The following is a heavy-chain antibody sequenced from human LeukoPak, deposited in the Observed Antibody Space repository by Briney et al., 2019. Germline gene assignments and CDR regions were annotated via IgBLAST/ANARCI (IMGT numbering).Heavy chain of an antibody. V-gene: IGHV3-48*04. Sequence: GGTLRLSCAASGFTFSNYGMSWVRQAPGKGLEWVSYISSSGSTIYYADSVKGRFTISRDNAKNSLYLQMNSLRAEDTAVYYCARPSRTGTTVYFDYWGQGTLVTVSS. J-gene: IGHJ4*02. CDR1: GFTFSNYG. CDR3: ARPSRTGTTVYFDY. CDR2: ISSSGSTI. D-gene: IGHD1-7*01.